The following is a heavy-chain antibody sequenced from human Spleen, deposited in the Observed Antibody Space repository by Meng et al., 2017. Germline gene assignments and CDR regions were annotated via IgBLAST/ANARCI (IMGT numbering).Heavy chain of an antibody. Sequence: ASVKVSCKASGGTFSSYAISWVRQAPGQGLEWMGWINTNTGNPTYDQGFTGRFVFPLDTSVSTAYLQISSLKAEDTAVYYCARGGDYGDYVSLWGQGTLVTVSS. CDR2: INTNTGNP. CDR1: GGTFSSYA. J-gene: IGHJ4*02. V-gene: IGHV7-4-1*02. CDR3: ARGGDYGDYVSL. D-gene: IGHD4-17*01.